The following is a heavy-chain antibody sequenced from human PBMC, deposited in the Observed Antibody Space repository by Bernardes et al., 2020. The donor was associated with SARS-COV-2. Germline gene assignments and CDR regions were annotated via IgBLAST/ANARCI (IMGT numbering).Heavy chain of an antibody. Sequence: GGSLRLSCAASGFTFSSYSMSWVRQAPGKGLEWVSSIRSSSSYIYYADSVKGRFTISRDNAKNSLYLQMNSLRAEDTAVYYCARDWSEYYYDSNGYPYYFDYWGQGTLVTVSS. CDR3: ARDWSEYYYDSNGYPYYFDY. J-gene: IGHJ4*02. CDR2: IRSSSSYI. CDR1: GFTFSSYS. V-gene: IGHV3-21*01. D-gene: IGHD3-22*01.